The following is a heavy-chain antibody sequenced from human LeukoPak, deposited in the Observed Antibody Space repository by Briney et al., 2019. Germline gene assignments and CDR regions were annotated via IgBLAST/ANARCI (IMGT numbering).Heavy chain of an antibody. CDR3: AKGLEWVVVPAALDV. Sequence: GGSLRLSCAASGFTFSYYGMHWVRQAPGKGLEGVAGICGSGGSKYYADSVRGRFTIPRDNSMDTLFLQMNSLRAEDTALYYCAKGLEWVVVPAALDVWGQGTTVTVSS. CDR1: GFTFSYYG. CDR2: ICGSGGSK. V-gene: IGHV3-23*01. D-gene: IGHD2-2*01. J-gene: IGHJ6*02.